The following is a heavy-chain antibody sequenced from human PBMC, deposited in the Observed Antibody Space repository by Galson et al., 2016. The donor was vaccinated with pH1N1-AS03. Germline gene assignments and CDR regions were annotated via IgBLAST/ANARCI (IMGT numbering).Heavy chain of an antibody. D-gene: IGHD7-27*01. CDR3: ARPSPLGFPCRKGLYAFDF. CDR1: GYNFMSYW. J-gene: IGHJ3*01. CDR2: MYPEDSDI. V-gene: IGHV5-51*03. Sequence: QSGAEVKKPGESLRISCKVYGYNFMSYWIGWVRQMPGKGLEWLGIMYPEDSDIRYSPSLRGQVTISADKSISTAYLQWTSLEASDSAIYFCARPSPLGFPCRKGLYAFDFWGQGTKVTVSS.